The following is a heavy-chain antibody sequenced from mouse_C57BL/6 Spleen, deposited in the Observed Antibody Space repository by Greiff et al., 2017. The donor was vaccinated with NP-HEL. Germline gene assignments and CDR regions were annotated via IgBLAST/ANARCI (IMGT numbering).Heavy chain of an antibody. Sequence: VQLQQSGAELVKPGASVKLSCTASGFNIKDYYMHWVKQRTEQGLEWIGRIDPEDGETKYAPKFKGKATITADTSSNTAYLQLSSLTTEDTAVYYCARRPNWDDYAMDYWGQGTSVTVSS. J-gene: IGHJ4*01. CDR1: GFNIKDYY. CDR2: IDPEDGET. V-gene: IGHV14-2*01. D-gene: IGHD4-1*02. CDR3: ARRPNWDDYAMDY.